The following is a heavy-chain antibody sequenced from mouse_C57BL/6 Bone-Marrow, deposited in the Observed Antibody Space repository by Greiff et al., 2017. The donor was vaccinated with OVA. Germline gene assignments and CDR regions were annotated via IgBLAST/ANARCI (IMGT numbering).Heavy chain of an antibody. CDR2: IYPGSGNT. Sequence: QVQLQQSGAELVRPGASVKLSCKASGYTFTDYYINWVKQRPGQGLEWIARIYPGSGNTNYNEKFKGKATLTAEKSSSTAYMQLSSLTSEDSAVYFWARGGLLLRGDYWGQGTTLTVSS. CDR1: GYTFTDYY. CDR3: ARGGLLLRGDY. V-gene: IGHV1-76*01. J-gene: IGHJ2*01. D-gene: IGHD1-1*01.